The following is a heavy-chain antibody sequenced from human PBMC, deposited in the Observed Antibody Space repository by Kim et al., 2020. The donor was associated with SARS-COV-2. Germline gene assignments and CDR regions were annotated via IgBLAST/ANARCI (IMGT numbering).Heavy chain of an antibody. CDR1: GVPITNSSYF. CDR3: ARLTHTMFFFGWFFFDI. Sequence: SETLSLTCTVSGVPITNSSYFWGWIRQPPGKGLEWIGTVFHSGTTYYNPSLKSRVTLSVDTSSNQFSLMVPSVTAEDTAVYYCARLTHTMFFFGWFFFDIWGQGTMVTVSS. D-gene: IGHD3-9*01. CDR2: VFHSGTT. V-gene: IGHV4-39*01. J-gene: IGHJ3*02.